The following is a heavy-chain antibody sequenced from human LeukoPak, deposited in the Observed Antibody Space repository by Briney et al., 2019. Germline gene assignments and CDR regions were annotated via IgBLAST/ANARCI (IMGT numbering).Heavy chain of an antibody. V-gene: IGHV3-9*01. J-gene: IGHJ3*02. D-gene: IGHD3-22*01. CDR3: VKDIVDTSGYKGDAFDI. CDR1: GFTFDDYA. Sequence: PGGSLRLSCAASGFTFDDYAMHWVRQAPGKGLEWVSSINWSSDRIGHADSVKGRFTISRDNAKNSLYLQMNSLRAEDTALYYCVKDIVDTSGYKGDAFDIWGQGTMVTVSS. CDR2: INWSSDRI.